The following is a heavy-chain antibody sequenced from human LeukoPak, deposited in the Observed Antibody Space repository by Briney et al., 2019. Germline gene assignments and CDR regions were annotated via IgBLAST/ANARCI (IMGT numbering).Heavy chain of an antibody. CDR3: TRDAPGGALLADY. J-gene: IGHJ4*02. CDR2: IKSDGTYT. CDR1: GFRFSSEW. V-gene: IGHV3-74*01. D-gene: IGHD3-10*01. Sequence: GGSLRLSCAASGFRFSSEWMHWVRQAPGKGLVWVSVIKSDGTYTNYADSVKGRFTISRDNAKNTLYLQMNSLRVEYTAVYFCTRDAPGGALLADYWGQGTLVTVSS.